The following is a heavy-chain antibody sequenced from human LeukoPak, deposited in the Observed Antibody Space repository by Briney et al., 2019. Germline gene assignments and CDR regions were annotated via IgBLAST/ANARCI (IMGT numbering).Heavy chain of an antibody. D-gene: IGHD3-10*01. CDR2: ISAYNGNT. V-gene: IGHV1-18*01. CDR1: GYTFTSYG. J-gene: IGHJ4*02. CDR3: ARDFRSYGSGSFTGGY. Sequence: ASVKVSCKASGYTFTSYGISWVRQAPGQGLEWMGWISAYNGNTNYAQKLQGRVTMTTDTSTSTAYMELRSLRSDDTAVYYCARDFRSYGSGSFTGGYWGQGTLVTVSS.